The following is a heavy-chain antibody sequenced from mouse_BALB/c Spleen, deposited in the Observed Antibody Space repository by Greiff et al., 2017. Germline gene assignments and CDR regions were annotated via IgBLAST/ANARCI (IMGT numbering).Heavy chain of an antibody. CDR3: ASPAYYRDDWFAY. D-gene: IGHD2-14*01. CDR1: GFTFSDYY. CDR2: ISDGGSYT. J-gene: IGHJ3*01. Sequence: DVQLVESGGGLVKPGGSLKLSCAASGFTFSDYYMYWVRQTPEKRLEWVATISDGGSYTYYPDSVKGRFTISRDNAKNNLYLQMSSLKSEDTAMYYCASPAYYRDDWFAYWGQGTLVTVSA. V-gene: IGHV5-4*02.